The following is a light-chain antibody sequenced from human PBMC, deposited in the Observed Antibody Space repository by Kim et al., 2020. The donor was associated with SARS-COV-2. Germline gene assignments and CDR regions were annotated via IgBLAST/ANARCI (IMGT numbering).Light chain of an antibody. CDR3: QQYDRSPRT. Sequence: SPGERATLSCRASQSVRNSYLAWYQQKPGQAPRLLIYGASARATGIPDRFSGSGSGTEFTLSISRLEPEDFAVYYCQQYDRSPRTFGQGTKVDIK. CDR2: GAS. V-gene: IGKV3-20*01. J-gene: IGKJ1*01. CDR1: QSVRNSY.